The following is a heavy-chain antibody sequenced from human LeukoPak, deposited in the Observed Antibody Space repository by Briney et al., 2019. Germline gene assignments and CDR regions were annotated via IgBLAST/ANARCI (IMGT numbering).Heavy chain of an antibody. Sequence: PSETLSLTCAVYGGSFSNYYWTWIRQPPGKGLEWIGEINHSGSTNYNPSLKSRVTISLDTSKNQFSLKLSSVTAADTAVYFCARGRITTIVVVNYYYYYMDVWGKGTTVTISS. CDR3: ARGRITTIVVVNYYYYYMDV. J-gene: IGHJ6*03. CDR2: INHSGST. V-gene: IGHV4-34*01. CDR1: GGSFSNYY. D-gene: IGHD3-22*01.